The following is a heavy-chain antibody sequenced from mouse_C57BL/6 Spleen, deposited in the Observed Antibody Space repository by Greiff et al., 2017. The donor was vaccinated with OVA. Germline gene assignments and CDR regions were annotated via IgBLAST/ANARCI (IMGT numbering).Heavy chain of an antibody. CDR1: GYTFTSYW. D-gene: IGHD2-5*01. CDR2: INPSNGGT. Sequence: QVQLQQPGTELVKPGASVKLSCKASGYTFTSYWMHWVKQRPGQGLEWIGNINPSNGGTNYNEKFKSKATLTVDKSSSTAYMQLSSLTSEDSAVYYCARARGRNSNSLYYVDTGGQCSTHIVAS. CDR3: ARARGRNSNSLYYVDT. V-gene: IGHV1-53*01. J-gene: IGHJ2*01.